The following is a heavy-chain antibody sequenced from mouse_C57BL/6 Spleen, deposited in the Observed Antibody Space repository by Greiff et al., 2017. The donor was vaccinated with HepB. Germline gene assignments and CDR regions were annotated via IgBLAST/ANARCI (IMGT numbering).Heavy chain of an antibody. Sequence: VQLKESGPGLVKPSQSLSLTCSVTGYSITSGYYWNWIRQFPGNKLEWMGYISYDGSNNYNPSLKNRISITRDTSKNQFFLKLNSVTTEDTATYYCAREYSLFDYWGQGTTLTVSS. CDR3: AREYSLFDY. J-gene: IGHJ2*01. D-gene: IGHD6-1*01. CDR2: ISYDGSN. CDR1: GYSITSGYY. V-gene: IGHV3-6*01.